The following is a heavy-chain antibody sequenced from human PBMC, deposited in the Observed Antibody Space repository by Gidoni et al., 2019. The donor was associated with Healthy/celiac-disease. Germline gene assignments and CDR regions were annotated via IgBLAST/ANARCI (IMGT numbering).Heavy chain of an antibody. CDR3: ARDAGTINDYGGLQAGGYFDY. V-gene: IGHV4-59*01. CDR1: GGSICSYY. CDR2: IYYSGST. J-gene: IGHJ4*02. D-gene: IGHD4-17*01. Sequence: QVQLQESGPGLVKPSETMSLTGTVSGGSICSYYWSWIRQPPGKGLEWIGYIYYSGSTNYNPSLKSRVTISVDTSKNQFSLKLSSVTAADTAVYYCARDAGTINDYGGLQAGGYFDYWGQGTLVTVSS.